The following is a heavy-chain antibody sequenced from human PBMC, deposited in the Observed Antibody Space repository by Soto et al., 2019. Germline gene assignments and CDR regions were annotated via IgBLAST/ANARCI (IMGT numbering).Heavy chain of an antibody. CDR3: ARGGVGATGENFDY. D-gene: IGHD1-26*01. CDR1: GGTFSSYA. CDR2: IIPILGTA. Sequence: SVKVSCKASGGTFSSYAISWVRQAPGQGLEWMGGIIPILGTANYAQKFQGRVTITADESMSTAYMEPSSLRSEDTAVYYCARGGVGATGENFDYWGQGTLVTVSS. J-gene: IGHJ4*02. V-gene: IGHV1-69*01.